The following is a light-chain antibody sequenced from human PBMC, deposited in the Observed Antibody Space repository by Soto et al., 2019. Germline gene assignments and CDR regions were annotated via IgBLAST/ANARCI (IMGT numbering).Light chain of an antibody. CDR1: QSISTW. CDR2: KAS. CDR3: QQYYSFST. Sequence: DIQMTQSPSTLSASIGDRVTVTCRASQSISTWLAWYQQKPGKAPILLIYKASSLESGAPSRFSRGGSGTDCTLTISSLQADDLATYYCQQYYSFSTFGQGTRVEIK. V-gene: IGKV1-5*03. J-gene: IGKJ1*01.